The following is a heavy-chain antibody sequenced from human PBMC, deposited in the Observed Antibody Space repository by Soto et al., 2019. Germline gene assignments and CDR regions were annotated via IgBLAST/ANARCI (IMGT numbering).Heavy chain of an antibody. Sequence: SLKGACKTSGYSFTTHAISWVRQAPGQGLEWMGWISTYNGDTNYAQKFQGRVTLTKDTSTSTAYMELRSLRSDDTAVYYCARDPSNTSGYRIYFDAWGQGTLVTVSS. J-gene: IGHJ5*02. CDR3: ARDPSNTSGYRIYFDA. D-gene: IGHD6-19*01. CDR1: GYSFTTHA. V-gene: IGHV1-18*04. CDR2: ISTYNGDT.